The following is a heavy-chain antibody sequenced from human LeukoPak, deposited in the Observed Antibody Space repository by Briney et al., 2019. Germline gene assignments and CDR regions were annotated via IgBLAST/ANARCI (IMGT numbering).Heavy chain of an antibody. CDR1: GGTFSSYA. CDR2: IIPIFGTA. D-gene: IGHD3-10*01. V-gene: IGHV1-69*01. Sequence: ASVKVSCKPSGGTFSSYAISWVRQAPGQGLEWMGGIIPIFGTANYAQKFQGRVTITADESTSTAYMELSSLRSEDTAVYYCARALVTMARGVITFDYWGQGTLVTVSS. J-gene: IGHJ4*02. CDR3: ARALVTMARGVITFDY.